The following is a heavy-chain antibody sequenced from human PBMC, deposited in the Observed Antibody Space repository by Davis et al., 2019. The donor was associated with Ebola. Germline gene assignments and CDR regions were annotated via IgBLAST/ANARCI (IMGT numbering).Heavy chain of an antibody. J-gene: IGHJ6*02. Sequence: GGSLRLSCAASGFTVSSNYMRWVRQAPGKGLEWVSVIYSGGRTYYADSVKGRFTISRDNSKNKLYLQMNSLRVEDTAVYYCARGIRYSGYYNYGVDVWGQGTTVTVSS. D-gene: IGHD5-12*01. CDR1: GFTVSSNY. V-gene: IGHV3-66*02. CDR2: IYSGGRT. CDR3: ARGIRYSGYYNYGVDV.